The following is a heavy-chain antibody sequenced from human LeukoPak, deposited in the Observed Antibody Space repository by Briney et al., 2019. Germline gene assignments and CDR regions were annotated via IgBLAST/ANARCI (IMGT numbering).Heavy chain of an antibody. D-gene: IGHD5-12*01. J-gene: IGHJ4*02. CDR3: ARDGGYSGYDFDY. Sequence: GASVKVSCKASGYTFTGYYMHWVRQAPGQGLEWMGRINPNSGGTNYAQKFQGRVTMTRDTSISTAYMELSRLRSDDTAVYYCARDGGYSGYDFDYWGQGTLVTVSS. CDR1: GYTFTGYY. CDR2: INPNSGGT. V-gene: IGHV1-2*06.